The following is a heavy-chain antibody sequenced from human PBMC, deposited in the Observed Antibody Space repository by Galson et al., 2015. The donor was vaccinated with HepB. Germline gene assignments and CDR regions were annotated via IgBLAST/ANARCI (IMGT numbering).Heavy chain of an antibody. J-gene: IGHJ4*02. CDR2: ISSSSSYI. V-gene: IGHV3-21*01. CDR3: ARDHTAMFLFDY. D-gene: IGHD5-18*01. CDR1: GFTFSSYS. Sequence: SLRLSCAASGFTFSSYSMNWVRQAPGKGLEWVSSISSSSSYIYYADSVKGRFTISRDNAKNSLYLQMNSLRAEDTAVYYCARDHTAMFLFDYWGQGTLVTVSS.